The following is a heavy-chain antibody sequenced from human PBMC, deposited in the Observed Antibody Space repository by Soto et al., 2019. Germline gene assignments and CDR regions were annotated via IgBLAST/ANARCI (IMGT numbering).Heavy chain of an antibody. V-gene: IGHV3-23*01. J-gene: IGHJ3*02. CDR2: SSENGGSRGGT. CDR1: GFTFSNSA. D-gene: IGHD2-21*01. CDR3: ASAKAVVVAALGI. Sequence: EVHLLESGGGLVQPGGSLRLSCTASGFTFSNSAMIWVRQAPGQGLEWVASSSENGGSRGGTYYADSVKGRFTISRNNSKSTLYLQVDSLTGADTAVYYCASAKAVVVAALGIWGQGTMVTVSS.